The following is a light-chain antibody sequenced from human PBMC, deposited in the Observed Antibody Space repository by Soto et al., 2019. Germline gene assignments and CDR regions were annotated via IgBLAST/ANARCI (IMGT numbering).Light chain of an antibody. CDR3: QSSDSSDTYV. CDR2: KDS. CDR1: ALPKQY. J-gene: IGLJ1*01. V-gene: IGLV3-25*02. Sequence: SYELTQPPSVSVSPGQTARITCSGDALPKQYAYWYQQRPGQAPVLVIYKDSERPSGIPERFSGSSSGTTVTLIISGVQAEDEADYYCQSSDSSDTYVFGTGTKLTVL.